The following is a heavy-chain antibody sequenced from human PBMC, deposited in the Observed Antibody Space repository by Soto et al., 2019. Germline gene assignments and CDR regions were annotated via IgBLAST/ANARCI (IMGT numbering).Heavy chain of an antibody. J-gene: IGHJ5*02. CDR1: RFTFSRYA. CDR2: IGGSGDST. CDR3: AKGMSGSYSYNWFDP. V-gene: IGHV3-23*01. Sequence: PGGSLRLSCAASRFTFSRYAMSWVRQAPGKGLEWVSAIGGSGDSTFYADSVKGRFTISRDNSKNTLYLQMNTLRAEDTAVYYCAKGMSGSYSYNWFDPRGQGTLVTVSS. D-gene: IGHD1-26*01.